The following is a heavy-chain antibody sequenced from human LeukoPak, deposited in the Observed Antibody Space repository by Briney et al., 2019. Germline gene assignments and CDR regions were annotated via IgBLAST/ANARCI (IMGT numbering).Heavy chain of an antibody. CDR2: IDHSGNT. J-gene: IGHJ4*02. Sequence: PSETLSLTCAVYDGSLSGYYWTWIRQPPGKGLEWIGEIDHSGNTNYNPSLKSRVTISVDTSKNQFSLNLSSVTAADTAVYYCARHSGLRLGPDYWGQGTLVTVSS. CDR3: ARHSGLRLGPDY. CDR1: DGSLSGYY. D-gene: IGHD5-12*01. V-gene: IGHV4-34*01.